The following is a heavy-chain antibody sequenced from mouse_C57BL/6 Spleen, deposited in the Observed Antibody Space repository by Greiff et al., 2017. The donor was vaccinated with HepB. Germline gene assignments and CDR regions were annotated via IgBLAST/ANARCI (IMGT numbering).Heavy chain of an antibody. V-gene: IGHV14-4*01. Sequence: EVQLQQSGAELVRPGASVKLSCTASGFNIKDDYMHWVKQRPEQGLEWIGWIDPENGDTEYASKFQGKATITADTSSNTAYLQLSSLTSEDTAVYYCTTDGRWYFDYWGQGTTLTVSS. J-gene: IGHJ2*01. CDR3: TTDGRWYFDY. CDR1: GFNIKDDY. D-gene: IGHD1-1*01. CDR2: IDPENGDT.